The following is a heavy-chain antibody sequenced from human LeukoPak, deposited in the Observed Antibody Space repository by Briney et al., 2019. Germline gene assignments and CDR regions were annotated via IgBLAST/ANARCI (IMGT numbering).Heavy chain of an antibody. D-gene: IGHD4-17*01. CDR2: ISSSSSYT. V-gene: IGHV3-11*03. CDR1: GFTFSDYY. CDR3: AKLTTWNTHYPIDY. J-gene: IGHJ4*02. Sequence: PGGSLRLSRAASGFTFSDYYMSWIRQAPGKGLEWVSYISSSSSYTNYADSVKGRFTISRDNSKNTLYLQMNSLRAEDTALYYCAKLTTWNTHYPIDYWGQGTLVTVSS.